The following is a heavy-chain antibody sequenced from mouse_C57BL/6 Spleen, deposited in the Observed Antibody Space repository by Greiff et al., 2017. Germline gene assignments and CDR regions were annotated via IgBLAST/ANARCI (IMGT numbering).Heavy chain of an antibody. J-gene: IGHJ4*01. V-gene: IGHV1-62-2*01. D-gene: IGHD1-1*02. Sequence: QVQLKESGAELVKPGASVKLSCKASGYTFTEYTIHWVKQRSGQGLAWIGWFYPGSGSIKYNEKFKDKATLTADKSSSTVYMELSRWTSEDSAVYFCARHEKRGGAMDYWGQGTSVTVSS. CDR3: ARHEKRGGAMDY. CDR1: GYTFTEYT. CDR2: FYPGSGSI.